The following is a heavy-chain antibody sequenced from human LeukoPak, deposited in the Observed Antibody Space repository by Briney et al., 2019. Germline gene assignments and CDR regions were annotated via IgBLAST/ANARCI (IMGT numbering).Heavy chain of an antibody. D-gene: IGHD3-3*01. CDR3: AYITIFGVVTG. CDR2: INHSGST. CDR1: GGSFSGYY. V-gene: IGHV4-34*01. J-gene: IGHJ4*02. Sequence: SETLSLTCAVYGGSFSGYYWSWIRQPPGKGLEWIGEINHSGSTNYNPPLKSRVTISVDTSKNQFSLKLSSVTAADTAVYYCAYITIFGVVTGWGQGTLVTVSS.